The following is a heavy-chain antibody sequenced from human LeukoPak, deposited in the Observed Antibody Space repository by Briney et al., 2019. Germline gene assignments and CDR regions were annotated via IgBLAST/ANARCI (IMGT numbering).Heavy chain of an antibody. D-gene: IGHD3-22*01. J-gene: IGHJ4*02. CDR1: GFTFSNYW. Sequence: PGGSLRLSCEGSGFTFSNYWMGWVRQAPGKGLQWVANIKTDGSEKYYVDSVKGRFTISRDNAKNSLYLQMNSLRAEDTAEYYCARGTYYDISGYNFDYWGQGTLVTVSS. CDR2: IKTDGSEK. CDR3: ARGTYYDISGYNFDY. V-gene: IGHV3-7*01.